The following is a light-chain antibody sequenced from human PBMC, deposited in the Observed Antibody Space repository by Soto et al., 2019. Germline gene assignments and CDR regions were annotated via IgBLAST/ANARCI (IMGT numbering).Light chain of an antibody. CDR3: QQYQTYSA. CDR2: DAS. CDR1: QSIRSL. Sequence: DIQMTRSRSPVSASGVDRVTITFRASQSIRSLLAWYQQKPGKAPKVLIYDASSLGSGVPSRFSGSGSGTEFTLTISSLQPDDFATYFCQQYQTYSAFGQGTRLEIK. J-gene: IGKJ5*01. V-gene: IGKV1-5*01.